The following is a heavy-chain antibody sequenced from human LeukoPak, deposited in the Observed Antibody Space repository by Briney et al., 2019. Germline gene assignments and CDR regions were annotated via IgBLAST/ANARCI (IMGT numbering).Heavy chain of an antibody. J-gene: IGHJ4*02. CDR1: GFTFSDYG. CDR3: AKSRGSGSKMARGVNFDY. Sequence: GGSLRLSCAASGFTFSDYGMSWVRQAPGKGLEWVSTLSDGGSITYYADSVKGRFTISRDNSKNTLLLQMNSLRAEDTAVYYCAKSRGSGSKMARGVNFDYWGQGTLVTVSS. D-gene: IGHD3-10*01. CDR2: LSDGGSIT. V-gene: IGHV3-23*01.